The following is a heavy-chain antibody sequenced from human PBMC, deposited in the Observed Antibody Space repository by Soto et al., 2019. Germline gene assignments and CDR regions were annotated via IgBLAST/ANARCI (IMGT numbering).Heavy chain of an antibody. D-gene: IGHD3-22*01. CDR3: ARGALNYYDSSGYPDY. V-gene: IGHV1-18*01. CDR1: GYTFTSYG. J-gene: IGHJ4*02. CDR2: ISAYNGNT. Sequence: RASVKVSCKASGYTFTSYGISWVRQAPGQGLEWMGWISAYNGNTNYAQKLQGRVTMTTDTSTSTAYMELRSLRSDDTAVYYCARGALNYYDSSGYPDYWGQGTLVTVSS.